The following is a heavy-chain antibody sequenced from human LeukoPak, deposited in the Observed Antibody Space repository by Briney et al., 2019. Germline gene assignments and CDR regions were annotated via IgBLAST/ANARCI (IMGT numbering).Heavy chain of an antibody. V-gene: IGHV3-23*01. D-gene: IGHD3-10*01. CDR1: RFTFSKYA. Sequence: PGGSLRLSCAASRFTFSKYAMSWVRQAPGKGLEWVSGISGSGDNTYYADSVKGRFTISRDNSKNTLHLQMNSLRAEDTAVYYCAKGTNFYGSGIYYNDVFDIWGQRTMVTVSS. CDR3: AKGTNFYGSGIYYNDVFDI. J-gene: IGHJ3*02. CDR2: ISGSGDNT.